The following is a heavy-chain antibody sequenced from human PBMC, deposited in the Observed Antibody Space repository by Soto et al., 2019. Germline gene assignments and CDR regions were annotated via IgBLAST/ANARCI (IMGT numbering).Heavy chain of an antibody. Sequence: SETLSLTCTVSGGSISSGDYYWSWIRQPPGKGLEWIGYIYYSGSTYYNPSLKSRVTISVDTSKNQFSLKLSSVTAADTAVYYCARVHRRGTPGGMDVWGQGTTVTVSS. CDR2: IYYSGST. J-gene: IGHJ6*02. CDR3: ARVHRRGTPGGMDV. D-gene: IGHD3-16*01. CDR1: GGSISSGDYY. V-gene: IGHV4-30-4*01.